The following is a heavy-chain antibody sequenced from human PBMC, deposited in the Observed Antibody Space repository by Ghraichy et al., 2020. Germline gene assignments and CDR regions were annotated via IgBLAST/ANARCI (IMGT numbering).Heavy chain of an antibody. D-gene: IGHD3-16*01. V-gene: IGHV4-39*01. Sequence: SETLSLTCTVSGASITSQSHYWGWIRQPPGGGLEWIGSVYSSGTAYYNPSLKSRVTISVDTSNNQFSLKVNSVTAADTAIYYCAKTSFEYVWGSFQEWGQGTLVTVSS. CDR2: VYSSGTA. CDR1: GASITSQSHY. CDR3: AKTSFEYVWGSFQE. J-gene: IGHJ4*02.